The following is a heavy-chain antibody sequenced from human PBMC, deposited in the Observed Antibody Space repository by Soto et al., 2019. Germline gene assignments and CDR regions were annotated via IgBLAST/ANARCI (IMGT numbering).Heavy chain of an antibody. V-gene: IGHV3-23*01. Sequence: EVQLLESGGGLVQPGGSLRLSCAASGFTFSSYGMSWVRQAPGKGLEWVSAISGSGGSTYYADSVKGRFTISRDNSKNTLYLQMKSLRAEDTAVYYCAKEGGRGGGCFDYWGQGTLVTVSS. CDR3: AKEGGRGGGCFDY. J-gene: IGHJ4*02. D-gene: IGHD3-16*01. CDR2: ISGSGGST. CDR1: GFTFSSYG.